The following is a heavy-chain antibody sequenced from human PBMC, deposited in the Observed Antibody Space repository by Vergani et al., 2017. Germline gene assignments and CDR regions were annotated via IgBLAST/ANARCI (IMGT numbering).Heavy chain of an antibody. J-gene: IGHJ4*02. CDR3: AKLSGWLRGFDY. D-gene: IGHD6-19*01. Sequence: EVQLVESGGGLVKPGGSLRLSCAASGFTFSTYSMNWVRQAPGKGLEWVSSISSSSTYIYSADSVKGRFSISRDNAKNSLYLQLNSLRAEDTAVYYCAKLSGWLRGFDYWGQGTLVTVSS. V-gene: IGHV3-21*01. CDR1: GFTFSTYS. CDR2: ISSSSTYI.